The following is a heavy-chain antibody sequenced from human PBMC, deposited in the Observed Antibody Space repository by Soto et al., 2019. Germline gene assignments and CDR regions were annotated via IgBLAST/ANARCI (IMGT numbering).Heavy chain of an antibody. CDR2: ISAYNGNT. V-gene: IGHV1-18*01. CDR3: AKGSGYNPFDY. D-gene: IGHD5-12*01. J-gene: IGHJ4*02. CDR1: GYTFTSYG. Sequence: QVQLVQSGAEVKKPGASVKVSCKASGYTFTSYGISWVRQAPGQGLEWMGWISAYNGNTNYAQKLQGRVTMTTDTCTSPAYMALRSRRAGDTAVSYCAKGSGYNPFDYWGQGTLVVVSS.